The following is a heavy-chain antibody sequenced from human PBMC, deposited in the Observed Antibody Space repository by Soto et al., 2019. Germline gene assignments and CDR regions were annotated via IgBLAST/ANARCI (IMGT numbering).Heavy chain of an antibody. V-gene: IGHV3-21*01. CDR3: ARAQDGRSSRSYYFDY. J-gene: IGHJ4*02. CDR1: GFTFSSYS. Sequence: EVQLVESGGGLVKPGGSLRLSCAASGFTFSSYSMNWVRQAPGKGLEWVSSISSSSSYIYYADSVKGRFTISRDNAKNSLYLQMNSLRAEDTAVYYCARAQDGRSSRSYYFDYWGQGTLVTVSS. D-gene: IGHD6-6*01. CDR2: ISSSSSYI.